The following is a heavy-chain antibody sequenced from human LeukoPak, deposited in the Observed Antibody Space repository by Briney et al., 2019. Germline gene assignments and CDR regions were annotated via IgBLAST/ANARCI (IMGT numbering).Heavy chain of an antibody. Sequence: SETLSLTCAVYGGSFSGYYWSWIRQPPGKGLEWIGEINHSGSTNYNPSLKSRVTISVDTSKNQFSLKLSSVTAADTAVYYCARGRVVRGDFDYWGQGTLVTVSS. D-gene: IGHD3-10*01. CDR1: GGSFSGYY. CDR2: INHSGST. J-gene: IGHJ4*02. V-gene: IGHV4-34*01. CDR3: ARGRVVRGDFDY.